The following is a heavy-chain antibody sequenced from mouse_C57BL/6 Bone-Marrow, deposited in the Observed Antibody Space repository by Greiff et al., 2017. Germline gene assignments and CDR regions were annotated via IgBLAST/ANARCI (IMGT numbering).Heavy chain of an antibody. J-gene: IGHJ1*03. CDR3: ARGAGSSPYWYFDV. CDR1: GYTFTSYW. V-gene: IGHV1-59*01. D-gene: IGHD1-1*01. CDR2: IDPSDSYT. Sequence: QVQLQQPGAELVRPGTSVKLSCKASGYTFTSYWMHWVKQRPGQGLEWIGVIDPSDSYTNYNQKFKGKATLTVDTSSSTAYMQLSSLPSEDSAVYYCARGAGSSPYWYFDVWGTGTTVTVSS.